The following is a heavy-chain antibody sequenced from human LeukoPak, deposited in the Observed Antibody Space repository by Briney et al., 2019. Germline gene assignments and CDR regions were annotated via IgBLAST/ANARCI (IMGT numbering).Heavy chain of an antibody. Sequence: RASVKVSCKASGGTFSSYAISWVRQAPGQGLEWMGGIIPIFGTADYAQKFQGRVTITADESTSTAYMELSSLRSEDTAVYYCASPHCSGGSCLGPSGTYYFDYWGQGTLVTVSS. V-gene: IGHV1-69*13. CDR1: GGTFSSYA. CDR2: IIPIFGTA. CDR3: ASPHCSGGSCLGPSGTYYFDY. D-gene: IGHD2-15*01. J-gene: IGHJ4*02.